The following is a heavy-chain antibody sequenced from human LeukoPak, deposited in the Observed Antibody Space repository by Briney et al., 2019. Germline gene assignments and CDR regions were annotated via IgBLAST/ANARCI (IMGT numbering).Heavy chain of an antibody. CDR1: GYTFSDYY. CDR2: VNPNSGGT. J-gene: IGHJ4*02. V-gene: IGHV1-2*02. D-gene: IGHD6-19*01. CDR3: SRGAPTIAMTGTGLGY. Sequence: GAPVKVSCKASGYTFSDYYMHWVRQAPGQGLEWMGWVNPNSGGTNYAQKFQGRFTMTRDTSINTAYMEVSGLRSDDTAVYYCSRGAPTIAMTGTGLGYWGQGTLVAVSS.